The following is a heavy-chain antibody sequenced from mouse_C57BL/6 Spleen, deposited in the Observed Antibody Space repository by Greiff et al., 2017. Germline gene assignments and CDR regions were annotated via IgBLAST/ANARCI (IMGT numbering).Heavy chain of an antibody. CDR2: IWRGGST. Sequence: VKLMESGPGLVQPSQSLSITCTVSGFSLTRYGVHWVRQSPGKGLEWLGVIWRGGSTDYNAAFMSRLSITNDNSTSQVFFKMNSLQADDTAIYSCAKKCLYGNHAMDYWGQGTSVTVSS. CDR1: GFSLTRYG. V-gene: IGHV2-5*01. J-gene: IGHJ4*01. CDR3: AKKCLYGNHAMDY. D-gene: IGHD2-1*01.